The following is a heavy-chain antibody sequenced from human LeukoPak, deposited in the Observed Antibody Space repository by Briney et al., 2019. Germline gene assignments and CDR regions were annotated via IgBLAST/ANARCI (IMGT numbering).Heavy chain of an antibody. CDR1: GFTFDDYA. Sequence: PGGSLRLSCAASGFTFDDYAMHWVRQAPGKGLEWVSTISDSGDSTYYVDSVKGRFTISRDNSKKTLYLQMDSLRAEDTAVYYCAKGDSSGWYRPYYYYGLDVWGQGTTVTVSS. CDR2: ISDSGDST. D-gene: IGHD6-19*01. J-gene: IGHJ6*02. V-gene: IGHV3-23*01. CDR3: AKGDSSGWYRPYYYYGLDV.